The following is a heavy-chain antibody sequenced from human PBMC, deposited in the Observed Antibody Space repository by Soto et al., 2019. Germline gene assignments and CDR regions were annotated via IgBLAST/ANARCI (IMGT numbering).Heavy chain of an antibody. CDR1: GFTFSSYG. Sequence: HPGGSLRLSCAASGFTFSSYGMHWVRQAPGKGLEWVAVIWYDGSNKYYADSVKGRFTISRDNSKNTLYLQMNSLRAEDTAVYYCARPGIAVAGTQGDYFDYWGQGTLVTVSS. D-gene: IGHD6-19*01. V-gene: IGHV3-33*01. J-gene: IGHJ4*02. CDR2: IWYDGSNK. CDR3: ARPGIAVAGTQGDYFDY.